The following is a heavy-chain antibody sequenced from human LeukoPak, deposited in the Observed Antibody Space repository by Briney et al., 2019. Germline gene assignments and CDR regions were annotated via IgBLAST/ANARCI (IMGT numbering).Heavy chain of an antibody. J-gene: IGHJ4*02. D-gene: IGHD2-2*01. V-gene: IGHV4-59*08. CDR1: GGSISSYY. CDR3: ASLGVPAARYYFDY. Sequence: SETLSLTCTVSGGSISSYYWSWIRQPPGKGLEWIGSIYHSGSTYYNPSLKSRVTISVDTSKNQFSLKLSSVTAADTAVYYCASLGVPAARYYFDYWGQGTLVIVSS. CDR2: IYHSGST.